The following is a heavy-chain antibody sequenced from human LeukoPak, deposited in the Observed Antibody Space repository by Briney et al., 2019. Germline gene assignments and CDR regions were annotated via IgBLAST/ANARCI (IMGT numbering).Heavy chain of an antibody. D-gene: IGHD5-18*01. Sequence: SETLSLTCTVSGGXMTDYYWSWIRQPPGKGLEWIGFIYYTGSTNYNPSLKSRLTVSLDTSKNQFSLELRSVTAADTAVYYCASGRYSYANEFWGLGTLVTVSS. CDR1: GGXMTDYY. CDR2: IYYTGST. V-gene: IGHV4-59*01. CDR3: ASGRYSYANEF. J-gene: IGHJ4*02.